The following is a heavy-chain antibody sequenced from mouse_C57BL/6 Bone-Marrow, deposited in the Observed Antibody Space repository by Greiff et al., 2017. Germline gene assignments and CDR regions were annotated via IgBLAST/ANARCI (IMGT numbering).Heavy chain of an antibody. J-gene: IGHJ3*01. CDR2: INPYNGGT. Sequence: EVKLQESGPVLVKPGASVKMSCKASGYTFTDYYMNWVKQSHGKSLEWIGVINPYNGGTSYNQKFKGQATLTVDKSSSTAYMELNSLTSEDSAVYYCARSGYYGSSYFSWFAYWGQGTLVTVSA. V-gene: IGHV1-19*01. D-gene: IGHD1-1*01. CDR3: ARSGYYGSSYFSWFAY. CDR1: GYTFTDYY.